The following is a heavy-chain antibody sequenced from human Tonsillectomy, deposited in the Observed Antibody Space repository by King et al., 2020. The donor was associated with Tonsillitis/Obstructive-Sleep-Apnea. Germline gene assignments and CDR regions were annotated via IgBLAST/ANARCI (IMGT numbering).Heavy chain of an antibody. CDR1: GFTFSSYA. D-gene: IGHD3-10*01. V-gene: IGHV3-30*04. CDR3: AREGGSGRYYFDY. CDR2: ISYDGSNK. J-gene: IGHJ4*02. Sequence: VQLVESGGGVVQPGRSLRLSCAASGFTFSSYAMHWVRQAPGKGLEWVAVISYDGSNKYYADSVKGRFTISRDNSKNTLYLQRNRLRAEDKAVYYCAREGGSGRYYFDYWGQGTLVTVSS.